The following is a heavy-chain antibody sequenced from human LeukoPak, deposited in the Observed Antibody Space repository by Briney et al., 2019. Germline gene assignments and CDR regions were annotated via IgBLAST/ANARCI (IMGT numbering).Heavy chain of an antibody. J-gene: IGHJ4*02. CDR2: ISGSGGTT. Sequence: GGSLRLSCAASGLTFSSYAMSWVRQAPGKGLEWVSDISGSGGTTYYADSVEGRFTISRDNSKNTLYLQMNNLRAEDTAVYYCAKRVIITRLFDYWGQGTLVAVSS. D-gene: IGHD3-22*01. V-gene: IGHV3-23*01. CDR3: AKRVIITRLFDY. CDR1: GLTFSSYA.